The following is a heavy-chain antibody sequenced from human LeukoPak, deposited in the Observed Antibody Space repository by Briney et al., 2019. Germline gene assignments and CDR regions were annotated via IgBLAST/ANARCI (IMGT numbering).Heavy chain of an antibody. CDR3: ARGHVLVPAATDY. V-gene: IGHV1-8*02. CDR2: MNPDNGNT. D-gene: IGHD2-2*01. Sequence: ASVKVSCKASGYTFTSYYMYWVRQATGQGLEWTGWMNPDNGNTGFAQNFQGRVTMTRNISISTAYMALSSLRSGDTAVYYCARGHVLVPAATDYWGQGTLVTVSS. CDR1: GYTFTSYY. J-gene: IGHJ4*02.